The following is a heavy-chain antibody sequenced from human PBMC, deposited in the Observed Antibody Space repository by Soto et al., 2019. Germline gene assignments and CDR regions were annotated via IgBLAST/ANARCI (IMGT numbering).Heavy chain of an antibody. CDR2: IYGSRNT. CDR3: AGVWGPYWFDL. D-gene: IGHD7-27*01. J-gene: IGHJ5*02. V-gene: IGHV4-61*01. Sequence: SETLSLTSTVSGTSLNSVTNYWNWVRQPPGKALEWIGYIYGSRNTKYNPSLKTRVTISQDTSKNQVSLKMNSVTATDTGMYYWAGVWGPYWFDLWGQGILVTVSS. CDR1: GTSLNSVTNY.